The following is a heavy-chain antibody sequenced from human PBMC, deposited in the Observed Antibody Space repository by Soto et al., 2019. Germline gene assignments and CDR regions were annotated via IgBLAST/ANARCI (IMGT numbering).Heavy chain of an antibody. CDR3: ATVVTPPYYFDY. CDR2: IIPILGIA. Sequence: QVQLVQSGAEVKKPGSSVKVSCKASGGTFSSYTISWVRQAPGQGLEWMGRIIPILGIANYAQKFQGRVTITADKSTSTAYMELSSLRSEDTAVYYCATVVTPPYYFDYWGQGTLVTVSS. CDR1: GGTFSSYT. V-gene: IGHV1-69*02. D-gene: IGHD2-15*01. J-gene: IGHJ4*02.